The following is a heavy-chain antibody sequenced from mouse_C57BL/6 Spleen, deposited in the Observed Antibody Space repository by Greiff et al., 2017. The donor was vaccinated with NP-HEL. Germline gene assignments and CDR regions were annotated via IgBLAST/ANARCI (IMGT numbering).Heavy chain of an antibody. V-gene: IGHV1-64*01. Sequence: QVQLQQPGAELVKPGASVKLSCKASGYTFTSYWMHWVKQRPGQGLEWIGMIHPNSGSTNYNEKFKSKATLTVDKSSSTAYMQLSSLTSEDSAVYYWARSDEYDGFAYWGQGTLVTVSA. CDR2: IHPNSGST. CDR3: ARSDEYDGFAY. J-gene: IGHJ3*01. D-gene: IGHD2-4*01. CDR1: GYTFTSYW.